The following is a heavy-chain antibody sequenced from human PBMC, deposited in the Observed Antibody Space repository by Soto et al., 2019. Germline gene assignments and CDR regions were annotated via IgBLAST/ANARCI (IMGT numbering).Heavy chain of an antibody. Sequence: PSETLSLTCNVSGDSVTNYFWSWMRQPPGKGLECIGHIYHGGRTNYSPSLSSRVTMSLESSKNQFSRNLSSLTAADTAVYFFARDPAYCTNGVCPIFGFRSQRRLVTVSS. CDR2: IYHGGRT. J-gene: IGHJ4*02. CDR3: ARDPAYCTNGVCPIFGF. V-gene: IGHV4-59*02. CDR1: GDSVTNYF. D-gene: IGHD2-8*01.